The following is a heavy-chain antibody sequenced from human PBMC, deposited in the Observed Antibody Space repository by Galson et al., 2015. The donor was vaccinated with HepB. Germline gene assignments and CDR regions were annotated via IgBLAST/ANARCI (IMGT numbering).Heavy chain of an antibody. Sequence: CKASGYTFTSYAMHWVRQAPGQRLEWMGWINAGNGNTKYSQKFQGRVTITRDTSASTAYMELSSPRSEDTAVYYCARYCSSTSCYGGGDYWGQGTLVTVSS. J-gene: IGHJ4*02. CDR3: ARYCSSTSCYGGGDY. CDR1: GYTFTSYA. V-gene: IGHV1-3*01. D-gene: IGHD2-2*01. CDR2: INAGNGNT.